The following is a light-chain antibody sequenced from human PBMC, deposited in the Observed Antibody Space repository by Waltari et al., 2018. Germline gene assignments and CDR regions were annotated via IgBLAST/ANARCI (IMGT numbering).Light chain of an antibody. J-gene: IGKJ4*01. CDR3: QQYDGSSVP. V-gene: IGKV3-20*01. CDR2: GAS. Sequence: EMVLTQSPGSLSLSPGERATLSCRASQTITGSWLTWYQQKPGQAPRLLVYGASVRAAAIPDRFSGSGSGTDFTLTISRLEPEDFAVYYCQQYDGSSVPFGGGTKVEIK. CDR1: QTITGSW.